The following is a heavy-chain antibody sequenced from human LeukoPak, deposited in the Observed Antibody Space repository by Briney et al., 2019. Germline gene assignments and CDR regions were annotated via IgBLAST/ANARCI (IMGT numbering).Heavy chain of an antibody. V-gene: IGHV3-23*01. CDR2: IDSSGSYT. CDR3: AKDRSGSTAEYLQH. J-gene: IGHJ1*01. Sequence: GGSLRLSCAASGFAFGNYAMGWVRHAPGKRLECVSSIDSSGSYTPSADSVKGRFTISRDNSKNTLYLQMNSLRAEDTAVYYCAKDRSGSTAEYLQHWGQGTLVTVSS. D-gene: IGHD3-10*01. CDR1: GFAFGNYA.